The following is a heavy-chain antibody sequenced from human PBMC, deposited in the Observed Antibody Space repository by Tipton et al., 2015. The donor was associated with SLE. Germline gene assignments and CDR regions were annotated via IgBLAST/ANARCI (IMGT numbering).Heavy chain of an antibody. CDR1: GGSISSHY. CDR2: IYYSGST. D-gene: IGHD3-22*01. J-gene: IGHJ4*02. V-gene: IGHV4-59*11. CDR3: ARHDDSSGYYAY. Sequence: TLSLTCTVSGGSISSHYWGWIRQPPGKGLEWIGYIYYSGSTNYNPSLKSRVTISVDTSKNQFSLKLSSVTAADTAVYYCARHDDSSGYYAYWGQGKLVTVSS.